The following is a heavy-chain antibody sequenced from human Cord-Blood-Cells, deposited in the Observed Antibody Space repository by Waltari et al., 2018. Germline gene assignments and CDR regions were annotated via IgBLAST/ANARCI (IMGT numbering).Heavy chain of an antibody. CDR1: GGFISSYY. J-gene: IGHJ1*01. Sequence: QVQLQESGPGLVKPSETLSLTCTVSGGFISSYYWSWIRQPPGKGLEWIGYIYYSGNTKYNPSLKRRVAIPVDTSKNQLSQKVGAVTEADTAVYYCAGGDGSRDFQRWGQGTLVTVAS. D-gene: IGHD3-10*01. V-gene: IGHV4-59*01. CDR3: AGGDGSRDFQR. CDR2: IYYSGNT.